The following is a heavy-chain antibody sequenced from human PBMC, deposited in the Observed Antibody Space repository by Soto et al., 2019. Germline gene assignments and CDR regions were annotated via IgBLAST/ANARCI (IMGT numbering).Heavy chain of an antibody. CDR3: AVTMTNYCYYGMDV. Sequence: QVQLVQSGAEVKKPGSSVKVSCKASGGTFSSYAISWVRQAPGQGLEWMGGIIPIFGTADYAQKFQGRVTITAGESTSTASMELSSLRSEDTAVYYCAVTMTNYCYYGMDVWGQGTTVTVSS. J-gene: IGHJ6*02. V-gene: IGHV1-69*12. D-gene: IGHD3-22*01. CDR2: IIPIFGTA. CDR1: GGTFSSYA.